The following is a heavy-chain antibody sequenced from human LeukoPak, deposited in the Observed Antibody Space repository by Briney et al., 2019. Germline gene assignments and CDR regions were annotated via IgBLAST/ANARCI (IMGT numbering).Heavy chain of an antibody. V-gene: IGHV4-34*01. J-gene: IGHJ5*02. Sequence: SETLSLTCAVYGGSFSGYYWSWIRQPPGKGLEWIGEINHSGSTNYNPSLKSRVTISVDTSKNQFSLKLSSVTAADTAVYYCARGGPWSTIHWFDPWGQGTLVTVSS. D-gene: IGHD5/OR15-5a*01. CDR1: GGSFSGYY. CDR3: ARGGPWSTIHWFDP. CDR2: INHSGST.